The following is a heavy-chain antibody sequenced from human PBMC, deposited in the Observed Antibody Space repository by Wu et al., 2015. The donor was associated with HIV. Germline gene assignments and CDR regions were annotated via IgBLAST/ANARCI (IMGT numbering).Heavy chain of an antibody. V-gene: IGHV1-46*01. CDR2: INPSGGST. J-gene: IGHJ4*02. Sequence: QVQLVQSGAEVTKPGASVRVSCQTSGYTFTAHYMHWVRQAPGQGLEWMGIINPSGGSTSYAQKFQGRVTMTRDTSTSTVYMELSSLRSEDTAVYYCAKQRMATIEPIDYWGQGTLVTVSS. CDR1: GYTFTAHY. D-gene: IGHD5-24*01. CDR3: AKQRMATIEPIDY.